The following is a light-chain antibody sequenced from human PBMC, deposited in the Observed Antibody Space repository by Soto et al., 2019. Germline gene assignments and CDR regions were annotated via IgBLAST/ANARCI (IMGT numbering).Light chain of an antibody. J-gene: IGKJ5*01. CDR2: WAS. Sequence: DIVMTQSPDSLAVSLGERATINCKSSQSILYSSNNKNYLAWYQQKPGQPPKLLIYWASTRESGVPDRFSGSGSGTDFTLTISSLRTEDVAVYYCQQYYSTFITFGQGTRLEI. V-gene: IGKV4-1*01. CDR3: QQYYSTFIT. CDR1: QSILYSSNNKNY.